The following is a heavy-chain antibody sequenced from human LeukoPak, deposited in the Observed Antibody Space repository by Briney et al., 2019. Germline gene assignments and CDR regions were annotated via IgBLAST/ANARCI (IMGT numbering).Heavy chain of an antibody. CDR2: IYYSGST. V-gene: IGHV4-59*01. D-gene: IGHD5-24*01. J-gene: IGHJ4*02. Sequence: SETLSLTCIVSGGSISSYYWNWIRQPPGKGLEWIGYIYYSGSTNYNPSLDSRATISVDTSKNQFSLKLNSVTAADTAVYYCARRGDAYARLDYWGQGILVTVSS. CDR3: ARRGDAYARLDY. CDR1: GGSISSYY.